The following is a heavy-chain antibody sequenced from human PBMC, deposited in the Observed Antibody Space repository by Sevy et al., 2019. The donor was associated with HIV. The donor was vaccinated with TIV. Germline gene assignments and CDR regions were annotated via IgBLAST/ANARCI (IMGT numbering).Heavy chain of an antibody. Sequence: ASMKVSCKASGFSFVSSAIQWLRQARGQRLEWIGRIVVGSGDTNYAQKFQERVTITRDMSTSTAYMELSSLRSEDTAVYYCAGLAGGPEDYWGQGTLVTVSS. J-gene: IGHJ4*02. CDR1: GFSFVSSA. CDR3: AGLAGGPEDY. D-gene: IGHD6-19*01. CDR2: IVVGSGDT. V-gene: IGHV1-58*02.